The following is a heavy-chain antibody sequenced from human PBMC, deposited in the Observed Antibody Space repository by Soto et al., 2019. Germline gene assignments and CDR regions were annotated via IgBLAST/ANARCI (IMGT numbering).Heavy chain of an antibody. V-gene: IGHV5-51*01. CDR1: GYSFTSYW. J-gene: IGHJ4*02. CDR3: ARSRAGYCSGGSCYFGY. Sequence: PGESLKISCRGSGYSFTSYWIGWVRQMPGQGLEWMGIIYPGDSDTRYSPSFQGQVTISADKSISTAYLQWSSLKASDTAMYYCARSRAGYCSGGSCYFGYWGQGTLVTVSS. D-gene: IGHD2-15*01. CDR2: IYPGDSDT.